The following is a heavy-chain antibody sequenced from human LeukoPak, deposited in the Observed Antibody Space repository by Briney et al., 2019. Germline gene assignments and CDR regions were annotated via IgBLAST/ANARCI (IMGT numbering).Heavy chain of an antibody. Sequence: GGSLRLSCAASGFTFSSYSMNWVRQAPGKGLEWVSYISSSSSTIYYADSVKGRFTISRDNAKNSLYLQMNSLRAEDTAVYYCARDSLAPGYCSGGSCYSDAFDIWGQGTMVTVSS. CDR2: ISSSSSTI. J-gene: IGHJ3*02. D-gene: IGHD2-15*01. CDR1: GFTFSSYS. V-gene: IGHV3-48*01. CDR3: ARDSLAPGYCSGGSCYSDAFDI.